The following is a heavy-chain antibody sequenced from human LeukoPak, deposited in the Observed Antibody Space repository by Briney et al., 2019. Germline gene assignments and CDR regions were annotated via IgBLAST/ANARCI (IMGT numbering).Heavy chain of an antibody. J-gene: IGHJ4*02. Sequence: PSETLSLTCAVYGGSFSGYYWSWIRQPPGKGLEWIGEINHSGSTNYNPSLKNRLTISVDTSKNQFSLNLSSVTATAVYYCVIFIMGTTTTDYWGQGTLVTVSS. V-gene: IGHV4-34*01. CDR3: VIFIMGTTTTDY. CDR1: GGSFSGYY. D-gene: IGHD1-26*01. CDR2: INHSGST.